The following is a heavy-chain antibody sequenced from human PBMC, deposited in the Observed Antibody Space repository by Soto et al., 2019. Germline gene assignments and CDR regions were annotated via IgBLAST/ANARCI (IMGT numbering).Heavy chain of an antibody. CDR2: IYYSGTT. J-gene: IGHJ3*02. V-gene: IGHV4-59*01. D-gene: IGHD2-21*02. CDR3: ASTPIVVVTDAFDI. CDR1: GGSISSYY. Sequence: ASETLSLTCTVSGGSISSYYWSWIRQPPGKGLEWLGYIYYSGTTAYNPSRKSRVTISVDTSKNQFSLKQSSVTAADTAVYYCASTPIVVVTDAFDIWGQGTMVTVSS.